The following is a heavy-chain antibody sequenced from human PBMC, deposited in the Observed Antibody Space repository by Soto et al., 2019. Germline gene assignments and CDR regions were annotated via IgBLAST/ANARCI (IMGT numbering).Heavy chain of an antibody. CDR2: IYYSGST. D-gene: IGHD3-22*01. CDR1: GGSISSYY. Sequence: SETLSLTCTVSGGSISSYYWSWIRQPPGKGLEWIGYIYYSGSTNYNPSLKSRVTISVDTSKNQFSLKLSSVTAADTAVYYCARVHDYDRSGPTSYWYYGMDVWGQGTTVTVSS. J-gene: IGHJ6*02. CDR3: ARVHDYDRSGPTSYWYYGMDV. V-gene: IGHV4-59*01.